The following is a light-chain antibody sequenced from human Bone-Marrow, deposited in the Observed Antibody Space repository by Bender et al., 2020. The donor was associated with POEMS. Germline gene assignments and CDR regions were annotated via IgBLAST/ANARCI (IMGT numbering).Light chain of an antibody. Sequence: QSALTQPASVSGSPGQSTTISCTGTSSDVGGYTAVSWYQQHPGKAPKLMIYEVTKRPSGVPDRFSGSKSGNTASLTVSGLQAEDEADYYCSSYAGDYNLVFGGGTKLTVL. CDR1: SSDVGGYTA. V-gene: IGLV2-8*01. CDR3: SSYAGDYNLV. CDR2: EVT. J-gene: IGLJ3*02.